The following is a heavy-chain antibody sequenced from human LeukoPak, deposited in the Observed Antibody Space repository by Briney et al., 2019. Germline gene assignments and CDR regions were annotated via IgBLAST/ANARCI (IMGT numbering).Heavy chain of an antibody. V-gene: IGHV3-20*04. CDR3: ARLFNAGLGAPLDY. D-gene: IGHD1-26*01. CDR1: GFTFNNYA. Sequence: GGSLRLSCATSGFTFNNYAMNWVRQAPGKGLEWVSGINGNGGRTGYADSVKGRFTITRDNAKNSLYLQMDSLRAEDTALYFCARLFNAGLGAPLDYGGQGTLVTVSS. CDR2: INGNGGRT. J-gene: IGHJ4*02.